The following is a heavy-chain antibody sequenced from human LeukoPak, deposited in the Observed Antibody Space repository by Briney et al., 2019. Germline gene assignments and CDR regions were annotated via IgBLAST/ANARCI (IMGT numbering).Heavy chain of an antibody. CDR3: ARARWLQFSYYYYYMDV. D-gene: IGHD5-24*01. Sequence: PGGSLRLSCAASGFTFSSYWMSWIRQAPGKGLEWVSYISSSGSTIYYADSVKGRFTISRDSAKNSLYLQMNSLRAEDTAVYYCARARWLQFSYYYYYMDVWGKGTTVTVSS. CDR1: GFTFSSYW. CDR2: ISSSGSTI. J-gene: IGHJ6*03. V-gene: IGHV3-11*04.